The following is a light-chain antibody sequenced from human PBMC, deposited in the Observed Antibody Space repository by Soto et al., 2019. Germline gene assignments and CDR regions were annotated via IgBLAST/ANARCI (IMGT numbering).Light chain of an antibody. Sequence: DIQMTQSPSTLSASVGDRVTITCRASQSISTWLAWYQQEPGKAPKLLIHKASSLQSGVPSRFSGSGSGTDFTLTISSLHPDDFATYYCQQSYCTPYTFGQGTKLEIK. CDR1: QSISTW. J-gene: IGKJ2*01. CDR3: QQSYCTPYT. V-gene: IGKV1-5*03. CDR2: KAS.